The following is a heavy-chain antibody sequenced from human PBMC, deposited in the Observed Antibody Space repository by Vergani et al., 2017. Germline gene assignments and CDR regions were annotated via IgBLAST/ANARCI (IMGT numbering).Heavy chain of an antibody. J-gene: IGHJ6*02. Sequence: EVQLVESGGGLVQPGRSLRLSCTASGFTFGDYAMSWFRQAPGKGLEWVGFIRSKAYGGTTEYAASVKGRFTISRDDSKSIAYLQMNSLRAEDTAVYYCARAYCSSTSCHPYYYGMDVWGQGTTVTVSS. V-gene: IGHV3-49*03. CDR3: ARAYCSSTSCHPYYYGMDV. D-gene: IGHD2-2*01. CDR1: GFTFGDYA. CDR2: IRSKAYGGTT.